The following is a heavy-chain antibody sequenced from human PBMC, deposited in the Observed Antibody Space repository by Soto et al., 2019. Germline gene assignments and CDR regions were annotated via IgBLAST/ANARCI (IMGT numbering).Heavy chain of an antibody. CDR1: GGSFSGSY. V-gene: IGHV4-34*01. J-gene: IGHJ4*02. CDR3: ARTHYYDSSGYYFYFDY. D-gene: IGHD3-22*01. CDR2: INHSGST. Sequence: QVQLQQWGAGLLTPSETLSLTCAVYGGSFSGSYWSWIRQPPGKGLEWIGEINHSGSTNYNPSLKSRVTISVDTSKNQFSLKLSSVTAADTAVYYCARTHYYDSSGYYFYFDYWGQGTLVTVSS.